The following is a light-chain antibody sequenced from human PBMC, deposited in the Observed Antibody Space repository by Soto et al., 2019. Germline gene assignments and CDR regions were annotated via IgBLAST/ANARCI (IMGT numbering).Light chain of an antibody. CDR3: QQYNNWPQT. J-gene: IGKJ1*01. CDR1: QSVATN. CDR2: GAS. V-gene: IGKV3-15*01. Sequence: EAVLTQSPATLSVSPGERATLSCRASQSVATNLAWYQQRPGQAPRLLIYGASKRAVGLPARFSGSGSGTEFTVTITSLQSEDFAVYYCQQYNNWPQTFGQGTKVEIK.